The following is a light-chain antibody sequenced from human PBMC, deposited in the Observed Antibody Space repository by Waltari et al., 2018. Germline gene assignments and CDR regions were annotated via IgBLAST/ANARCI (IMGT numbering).Light chain of an antibody. CDR1: QRVRSN. V-gene: IGKV3-15*01. J-gene: IGKJ1*01. Sequence: EIVMTQSPATLSVSPGERATLSCRASQRVRSNLAWYQQKPGQAPRLLIHDASSRATGFPARFSGSGSGTEFTLTISSLQSEDFAVYYCLQYNNWPQTFGQGTKVEIK. CDR2: DAS. CDR3: LQYNNWPQT.